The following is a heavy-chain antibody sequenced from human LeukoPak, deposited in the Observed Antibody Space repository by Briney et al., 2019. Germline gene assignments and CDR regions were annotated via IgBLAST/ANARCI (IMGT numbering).Heavy chain of an antibody. CDR1: GYSENFYG. V-gene: IGHV1-18*01. J-gene: IGHJ3*02. D-gene: IGHD3-22*01. Sequence: ASVKVSCKTSGYSENFYGITWVRQVAGQGLEWMGWISAQHGQTEYAPNSQDRVTMTTDTYTNTAYMELRSLRSDDTAVYYCARAVVVNDAFDIWGQGTMVTVSS. CDR3: ARAVVVNDAFDI. CDR2: ISAQHGQT.